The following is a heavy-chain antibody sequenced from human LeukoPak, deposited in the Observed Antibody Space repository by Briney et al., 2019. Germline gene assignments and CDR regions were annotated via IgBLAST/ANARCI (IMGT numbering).Heavy chain of an antibody. CDR2: IKQDGSEK. CDR1: RFTFSSYW. D-gene: IGHD4-17*01. J-gene: IGHJ6*04. CDR3: ARKDGDYGYYYYYGMDV. V-gene: IGHV3-7*03. Sequence: GGSLRLSCTASRFTFSSYWMSWVRQAPGKGLEWVANIKQDGSEKYYVDSVKGRFTISRDYAKNSLYLQMNSLRAEDTAVYYCARKDGDYGYYYYYGMDVWGKGTTVTVSS.